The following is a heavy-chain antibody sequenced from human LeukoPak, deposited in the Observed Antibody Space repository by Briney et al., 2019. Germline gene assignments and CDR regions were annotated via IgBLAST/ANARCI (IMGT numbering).Heavy chain of an antibody. CDR1: GYSFTSFS. D-gene: IGHD3-10*01. Sequence: ASVKVSCKASGYSFTSFSISWVRQVPGQGLECMGWISTYTGDTRYSQKFQDRVTMTTDTSTSTAYMELRSLRSDDTAVYYCARAPGVLLWFGVGLDYWGQGTLVTVSS. J-gene: IGHJ4*02. CDR2: ISTYTGDT. V-gene: IGHV1-18*01. CDR3: ARAPGVLLWFGVGLDY.